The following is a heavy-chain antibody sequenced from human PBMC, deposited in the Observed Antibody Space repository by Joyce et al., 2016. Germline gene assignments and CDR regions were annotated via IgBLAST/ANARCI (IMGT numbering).Heavy chain of an antibody. CDR3: ARGSKYSNTRLFSYYYYHMDV. D-gene: IGHD6-6*01. CDR1: GGSFSSFY. J-gene: IGHJ6*03. Sequence: QVQLQQWGAGLLKPSETLSLTCAVYGGSFSSFYWTWIRQPPGKGLEWIGEINHSGVTNYNPSLMSRVTISLDTSKRQFSLKLSSLTAADTAVYYCARGSKYSNTRLFSYYYYHMDVWGKGTTVTVAS. CDR2: INHSGVT. V-gene: IGHV4-34*01.